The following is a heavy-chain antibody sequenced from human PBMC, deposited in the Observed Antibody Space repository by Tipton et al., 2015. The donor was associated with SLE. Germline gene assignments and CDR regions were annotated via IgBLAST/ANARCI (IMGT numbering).Heavy chain of an antibody. Sequence: TLSLTCTVSGDSISSSSYYWGWIRQPPGKGLEWIGSIFYSGSTYYNPSLKSRVTISVDTSKNQFSLRLSSVTAADTALYYCARSRWGYSPLDAFDIWGQGTMVTVSS. CDR1: GDSISSSSYY. CDR2: IFYSGST. J-gene: IGHJ3*02. CDR3: ARSRWGYSPLDAFDI. D-gene: IGHD2-15*01. V-gene: IGHV4-39*01.